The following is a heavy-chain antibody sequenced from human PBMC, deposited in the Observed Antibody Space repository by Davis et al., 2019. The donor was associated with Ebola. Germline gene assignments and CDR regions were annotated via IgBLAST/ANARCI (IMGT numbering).Heavy chain of an antibody. D-gene: IGHD4-17*01. V-gene: IGHV3-13*01. CDR3: ARAQFGDVVLDY. CDR2: IGTAGDT. J-gene: IGHJ4*02. CDR1: GFTFRTYD. Sequence: PGGSLRLSCAASGFTFRTYDMRWVRQTTGKGLEWVSVIGTAGDTYYRGSVKGRFTISRENARNSLYLQMNSLTAGDTAVYYCARAQFGDVVLDYWGQGTLVTVSS.